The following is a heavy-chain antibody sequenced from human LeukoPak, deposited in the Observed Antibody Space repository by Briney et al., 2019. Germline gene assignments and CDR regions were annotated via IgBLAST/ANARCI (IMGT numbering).Heavy chain of an antibody. CDR3: ARDMAVRGVIIKRSSYYYGMDV. V-gene: IGHV6-1*01. D-gene: IGHD3-10*01. CDR1: GDSFSSNSAA. Sequence: SQTLSLTCAISGDSFSSNSAAWNWIRQSPSRGLEWLGRTYYRSKWYNDYAVSVKSRITINPDTSKNQFSLQLNSVTPEDTAVYYCARDMAVRGVIIKRSSYYYGMDVWGQGTTVTVSS. CDR2: TYYRSKWYN. J-gene: IGHJ6*02.